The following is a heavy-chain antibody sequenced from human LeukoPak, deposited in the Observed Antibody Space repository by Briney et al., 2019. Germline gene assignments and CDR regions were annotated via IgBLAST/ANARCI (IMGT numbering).Heavy chain of an antibody. CDR2: ISGSGDTT. Sequence: GGSPRLSCAASGFTFSSYAMSWVRQAPGKGLEWVSTISGSGDTTYYADSVKGRFSISRDSSKNTLYLQMNSLRAEDTALYYCAKESIAVAGADSFDMWGQGTMVTVSS. D-gene: IGHD6-13*01. CDR3: AKESIAVAGADSFDM. V-gene: IGHV3-23*01. J-gene: IGHJ3*02. CDR1: GFTFSSYA.